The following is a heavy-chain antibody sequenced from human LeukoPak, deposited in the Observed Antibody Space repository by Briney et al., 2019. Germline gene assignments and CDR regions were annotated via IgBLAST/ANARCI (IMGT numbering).Heavy chain of an antibody. CDR1: GGSFSGYY. D-gene: IGHD3-16*02. CDR2: INHSGST. CDR3: ARGDYVWGSYRYFDY. J-gene: IGHJ4*02. Sequence: SETLSLTCAVYGGSFSGYYWSWIRQPPGKGLEWIGEINHSGSTNYNPSLKSRVTISVDTSKNQFSLKLSSVTAADTAVYYCARGDYVWGSYRYFDYWGQGTLVTVS. V-gene: IGHV4-34*01.